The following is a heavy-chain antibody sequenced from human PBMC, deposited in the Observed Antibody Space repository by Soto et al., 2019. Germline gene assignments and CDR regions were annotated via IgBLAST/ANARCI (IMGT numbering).Heavy chain of an antibody. J-gene: IGHJ4*02. CDR1: GGSISSGDYY. CDR2: IYYSGST. D-gene: IGHD1-20*01. V-gene: IGHV4-30-4*01. Sequence: QVQLQESGPGLVKPSQTLSLTCTVSGGSISSGDYYWSWIRQPPGKGLEWIGYIYYSGSTYYNPSLKSQVTISVDTSKTQLSLKLSSVTAADTAVYYCARVTQDNWNDHYFDYWGQGTLVTVSS. CDR3: ARVTQDNWNDHYFDY.